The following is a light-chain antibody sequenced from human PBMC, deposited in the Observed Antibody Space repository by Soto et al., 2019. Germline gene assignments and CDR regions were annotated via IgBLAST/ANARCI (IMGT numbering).Light chain of an antibody. J-gene: IGKJ1*01. CDR3: LQDYNLPRT. CDR2: AAS. CDR1: RDIGND. Sequence: IQMTQSPLSLSASVGDRVIITCRASRDIGNDLGWYQQKPGKAPKLLIFAASTLHSGVPSRFSGSGSGTVVTLTISSLHPEDFATYFCLQDYNLPRTFGQGT. V-gene: IGKV1-6*01.